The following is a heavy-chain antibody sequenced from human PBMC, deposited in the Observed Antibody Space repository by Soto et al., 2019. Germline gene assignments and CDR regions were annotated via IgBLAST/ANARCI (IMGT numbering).Heavy chain of an antibody. Sequence: QVQLVESGGGVVQPGRSLRLSCAASGFTFSSYGMHWVRQAPGKGLEWVAVISYDGSNKYYADSVKGRFTISRDNSKNTLYLQMNSLRAEDTAVYYCANIEIYGSGSFEDYWGQGTLVTVSS. CDR1: GFTFSSYG. CDR3: ANIEIYGSGSFEDY. D-gene: IGHD3-10*01. CDR2: ISYDGSNK. V-gene: IGHV3-30*18. J-gene: IGHJ4*02.